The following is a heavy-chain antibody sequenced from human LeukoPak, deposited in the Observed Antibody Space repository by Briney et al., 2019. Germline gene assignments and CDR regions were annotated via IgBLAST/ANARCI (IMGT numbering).Heavy chain of an antibody. V-gene: IGHV3-48*04. D-gene: IGHD3-10*01. CDR3: ARGYRGSGLEYLDL. CDR2: ISSSGSTI. Sequence: GSLRLSCAASGFTFSSYSMNWVRQAPGKGLEWVSSISSSGSTIYYADSVKGRFTISRDNAKNSLYLQMNSLRAEDTAVYYCARGYRGSGLEYLDLWGRGTLVTVSS. CDR1: GFTFSSYS. J-gene: IGHJ2*01.